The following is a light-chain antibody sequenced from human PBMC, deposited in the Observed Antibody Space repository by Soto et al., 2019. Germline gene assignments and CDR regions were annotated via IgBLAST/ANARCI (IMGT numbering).Light chain of an antibody. CDR3: QQRSSWPRIT. Sequence: ESLLTQSPSTLSLTPGERATLSCRASQSVRSYLAWYQQKPGQAPRLLIYDASNRAPGIPARFSGSGSGTDFTLTISSLEPDDFAVYYWQQRSSWPRITFGQGTRLEV. J-gene: IGKJ5*01. CDR2: DAS. V-gene: IGKV3-11*01. CDR1: QSVRSY.